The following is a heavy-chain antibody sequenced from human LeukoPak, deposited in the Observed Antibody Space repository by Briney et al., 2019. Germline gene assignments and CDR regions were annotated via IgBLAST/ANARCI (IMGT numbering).Heavy chain of an antibody. V-gene: IGHV3-23*01. CDR3: AKVLRGYSYGGFDY. Sequence: PGGSLRLSCAASGFTFSSYWMSWVRQAPGRGLDWVSTISGSGGSTYYADSVKGRFTISRDNSKNTLYLQMNSLRAEGTAVYYCAKVLRGYSYGGFDYWGQGTLVTVSS. J-gene: IGHJ4*02. CDR1: GFTFSSYW. CDR2: ISGSGGST. D-gene: IGHD5-18*01.